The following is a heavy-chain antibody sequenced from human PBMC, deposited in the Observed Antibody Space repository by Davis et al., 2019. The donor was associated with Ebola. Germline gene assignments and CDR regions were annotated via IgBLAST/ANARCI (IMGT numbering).Heavy chain of an antibody. V-gene: IGHV4-59*08. CDR2: IHGSGRT. CDR3: VRHVRGYD. J-gene: IGHJ4*02. D-gene: IGHD5-12*01. Sequence: MPSDTLSLTCTVPGGSIPGFFWSWIRQSPGEGLEWIGYIHGSGRTSYNPSFKSRVTISLDMSKNQFSLKVGSVAAADTAVYYCVRHVRGYDWGPGIPVTVSS. CDR1: GGSIPGFF.